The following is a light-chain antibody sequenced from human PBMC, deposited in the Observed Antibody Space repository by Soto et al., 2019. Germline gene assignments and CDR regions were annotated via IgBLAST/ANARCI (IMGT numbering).Light chain of an antibody. CDR1: SSDVGGYNY. Sequence: QSALTQPPSASGSPGQSVTISCTGTSSDVGGYNYVSWYQQHPGKAPKLMIYEVSKRPSGVPDRSSGSKSGNTASLTVSGLQAEDEADYYCSSYAGSNFYVFGTGTKVTVL. V-gene: IGLV2-8*01. CDR3: SSYAGSNFYV. CDR2: EVS. J-gene: IGLJ1*01.